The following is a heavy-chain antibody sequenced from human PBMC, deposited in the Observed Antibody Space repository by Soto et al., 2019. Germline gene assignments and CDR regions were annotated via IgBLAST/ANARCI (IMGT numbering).Heavy chain of an antibody. V-gene: IGHV3-30*18. Sequence: VGSLRRSCVGSRFVFNSYAVNWVRQAPGKGLEWVSFISSDGDYKYYGDSVKGRFTISRDRSRSTVYLQMNSPRAEDTGVYYCAKGRDDISSGMDVWGQGTTVTVSS. J-gene: IGHJ6*02. CDR2: ISSDGDYK. CDR3: AKGRDDISSGMDV. CDR1: RFVFNSYA.